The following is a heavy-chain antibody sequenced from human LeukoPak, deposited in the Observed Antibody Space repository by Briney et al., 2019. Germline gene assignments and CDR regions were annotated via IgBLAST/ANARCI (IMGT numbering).Heavy chain of an antibody. J-gene: IGHJ4*02. CDR2: IYTSGSA. CDR1: DDSISNGSYY. D-gene: IGHD3-16*01. Sequence: ASETLSLTSIVSDDSISNGSYYWSWIRQPAGKGLEWIGRIYTSGSANYNPSLKSRVTISVDTSKNQFSLKLSYVTAADTAVYYCARALVTFGGVHFDYWGQGTLATVSS. CDR3: ARALVTFGGVHFDY. V-gene: IGHV4-61*02.